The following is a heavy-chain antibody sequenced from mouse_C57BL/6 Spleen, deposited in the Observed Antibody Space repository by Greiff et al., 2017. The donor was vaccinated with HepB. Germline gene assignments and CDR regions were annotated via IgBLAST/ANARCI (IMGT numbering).Heavy chain of an antibody. Sequence: EVKLMESGGGLVQPGGSLKLSCAASGFTFSDYGMAWVRQAPRKGPEWVAFISNLAYSIYYADTVTGRFTISRENAKNTLYLEMSSLRSEDTAMYYCARSSSGAMDYWGQGTSVTVSS. CDR1: GFTFSDYG. D-gene: IGHD1-1*01. CDR3: ARSSSGAMDY. CDR2: ISNLAYSI. V-gene: IGHV5-15*01. J-gene: IGHJ4*01.